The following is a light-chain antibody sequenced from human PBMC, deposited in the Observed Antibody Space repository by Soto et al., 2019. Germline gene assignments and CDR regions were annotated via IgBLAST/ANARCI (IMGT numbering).Light chain of an antibody. CDR1: SSDVGGYNF. Sequence: QSALTQPASVSGSPGQSITISCTGTSSDVGGYNFVSWYQQHPGKAPKLMIYEVSNRPSGVSNRFSGSKSGNTACLTISGPQAEDEADYYCSSNTRSRTYVFGSGTKLTVL. V-gene: IGLV2-14*01. J-gene: IGLJ1*01. CDR3: SSNTRSRTYV. CDR2: EVS.